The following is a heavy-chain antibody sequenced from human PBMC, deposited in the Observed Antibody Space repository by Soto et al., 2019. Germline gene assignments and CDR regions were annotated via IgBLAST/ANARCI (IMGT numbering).Heavy chain of an antibody. Sequence: QVQLQESGPGLVKPSETLSLTCTVSGGSISSYYWSWIRQPPGKGLEWIGYIYYSGSTNYNPSLKSRVTISVDTSKNQFSLKLSSVTAADTAVYYCAREVEDYYGSGKLDDAFDIWGQGTMVTVSS. CDR3: AREVEDYYGSGKLDDAFDI. D-gene: IGHD3-10*01. CDR2: IYYSGST. V-gene: IGHV4-59*01. CDR1: GGSISSYY. J-gene: IGHJ3*02.